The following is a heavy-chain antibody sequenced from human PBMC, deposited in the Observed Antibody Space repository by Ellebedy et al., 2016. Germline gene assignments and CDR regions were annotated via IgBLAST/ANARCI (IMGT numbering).Heavy chain of an antibody. D-gene: IGHD3-9*01. CDR2: ISSNGGST. Sequence: GESLKISCAASGFTFSSYAMHWVRQAPGKGLEYVSAISSNGGSTYYANSVKGRFTISRDNSKNTLYLQMGSLRAEDMAVYYCARDLRLDYYYYMDVWGKGTTVTVSS. V-gene: IGHV3-64*01. CDR3: ARDLRLDYYYYMDV. CDR1: GFTFSSYA. J-gene: IGHJ6*03.